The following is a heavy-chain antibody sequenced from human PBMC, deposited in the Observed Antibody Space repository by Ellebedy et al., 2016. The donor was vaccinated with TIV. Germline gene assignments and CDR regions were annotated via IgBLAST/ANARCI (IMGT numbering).Heavy chain of an antibody. CDR2: ISGSGGST. CDR3: ARDFDYDILTGQPAVGAFDI. Sequence: GESLKISXAASGFTFSSYAMSWVRQAPGKGLEWVSAISGSGGSTYYADSVKGRFTISRDNSKNTLYLQMNSLRAEDTAVYYCARDFDYDILTGQPAVGAFDIWGQGTMVTVSS. D-gene: IGHD3-9*01. J-gene: IGHJ3*02. CDR1: GFTFSSYA. V-gene: IGHV3-23*01.